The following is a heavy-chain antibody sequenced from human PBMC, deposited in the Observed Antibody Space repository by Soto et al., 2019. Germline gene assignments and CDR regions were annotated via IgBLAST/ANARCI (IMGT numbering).Heavy chain of an antibody. Sequence: EVQLVESGGGLVQTGGSLRLACEASGFILRSYEMNWVRQAPGKGPEWISHISSDGSTIYYADSVKGRFTISRDNARNSVYLQMNSLRVEDTAVYYCARDGVRWGWLRYGGQGTLVTVSS. J-gene: IGHJ4*02. V-gene: IGHV3-48*03. D-gene: IGHD5-12*01. CDR2: ISSDGSTI. CDR3: ARDGVRWGWLRY. CDR1: GFILRSYE.